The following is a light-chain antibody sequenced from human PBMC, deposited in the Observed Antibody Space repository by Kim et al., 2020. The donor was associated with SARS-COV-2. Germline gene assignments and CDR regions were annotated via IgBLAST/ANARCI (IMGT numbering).Light chain of an antibody. CDR2: QDS. Sequence: SVSPGQTAGITCAGDKVGDKYACWYQQKPGQSPGLVIYQDSKRPSGIPERFSGSNSGNTATLTISGTQAMDVADYYCQAWDSSTYVFGTGTKVSVL. CDR1: KVGDKY. CDR3: QAWDSSTYV. J-gene: IGLJ1*01. V-gene: IGLV3-1*01.